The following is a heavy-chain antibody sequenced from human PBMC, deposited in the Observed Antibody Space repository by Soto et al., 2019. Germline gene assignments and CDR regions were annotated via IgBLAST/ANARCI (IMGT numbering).Heavy chain of an antibody. CDR3: ARVVLRYFDWSIYYYYYMDV. CDR2: ISAYNGNT. Sequence: ASVKVSCKASGYTFTSYGISWVRQAPGQGLEWMGWISAYNGNTNYAQKLQGRVTMTTDTSTSTAYMELRSRRSDDTAVYYCARVVLRYFDWSIYYYYYMDVWGKGTTVTVSS. V-gene: IGHV1-18*01. J-gene: IGHJ6*03. D-gene: IGHD3-9*01. CDR1: GYTFTSYG.